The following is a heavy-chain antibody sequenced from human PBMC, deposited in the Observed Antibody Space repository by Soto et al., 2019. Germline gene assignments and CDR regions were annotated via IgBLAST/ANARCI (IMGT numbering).Heavy chain of an antibody. CDR3: ARRSSPGGFDP. Sequence: ASVKVSCKASGYTFTSYYMHWVRQAPGQGLEWMGIINPSGGSTSYAQKFQGRVTMARDTSTSTVYMELSSLRSEDTAVYYCARRSSPGGFDPWGQGTLVTVSS. J-gene: IGHJ5*02. D-gene: IGHD6-6*01. V-gene: IGHV1-46*01. CDR2: INPSGGST. CDR1: GYTFTSYY.